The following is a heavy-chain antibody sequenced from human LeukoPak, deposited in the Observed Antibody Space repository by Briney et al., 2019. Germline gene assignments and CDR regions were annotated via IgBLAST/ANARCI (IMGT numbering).Heavy chain of an antibody. J-gene: IGHJ4*02. D-gene: IGHD6-19*01. CDR1: GGSISSYY. CDR3: ARGGYSSDWYIFGNFDY. V-gene: IGHV4-59*12. CDR2: IYYSGST. Sequence: SETLSLTCTVSGGSISSYYWSWIRQPPGKGLEWIGYIYYSGSTNYNPSLKSRVTISVDTSKNEFSLNLSSVTAADTSVYYCARGGYSSDWYIFGNFDYWGQGTLVTVSS.